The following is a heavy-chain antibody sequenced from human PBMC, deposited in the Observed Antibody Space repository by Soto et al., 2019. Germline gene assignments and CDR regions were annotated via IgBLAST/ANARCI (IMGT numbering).Heavy chain of an antibody. CDR2: IYHSGNT. CDR1: GGSISSGGYF. V-gene: IGHV4-31*03. J-gene: IGHJ4*02. Sequence: SETLSLTCTVSGGSISSGGYFWSWIRQHPGKGLEWIGNIYHSGNTFYNTSLQSRVTISVDTSKNQFSLKLRSVTAADTAVYYCAREVVITSLFDFWGQGALVTVSS. D-gene: IGHD3-22*01. CDR3: AREVVITSLFDF.